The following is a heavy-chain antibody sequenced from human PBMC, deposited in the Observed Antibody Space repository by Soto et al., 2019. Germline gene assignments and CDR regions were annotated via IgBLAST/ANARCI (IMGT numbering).Heavy chain of an antibody. Sequence: GGDLIQTVGSLRLSCGASGFTVSGNSLSWVRQAPGKGLEWVSYIYIDGSTYYADSVRGRFTLTRDNSKNTLYLQMNNLRGEDTAVYYCARDGGSGTAVAGIQYSGMDVWGQGTTVTVSS. V-gene: IGHV3-53*01. J-gene: IGHJ6*02. CDR1: GFTVSGNS. D-gene: IGHD6-19*01. CDR3: ARDGGSGTAVAGIQYSGMDV. CDR2: IYIDGST.